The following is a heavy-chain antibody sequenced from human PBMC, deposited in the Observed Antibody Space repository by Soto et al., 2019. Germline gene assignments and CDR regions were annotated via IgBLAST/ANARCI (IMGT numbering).Heavy chain of an antibody. V-gene: IGHV3-48*01. CDR3: ARELGCSSTSCYVDLLDY. Sequence: EVQLVESGGGLVQPGGSLRLSCAASGFTFSSYSMNWVRQAPGKGLEWVSYISSSSSTIYYADSVKGRFTISRDNAKNSLYLQMNSLRAEDTAVYYCARELGCSSTSCYVDLLDYWGQGTLVTVSS. CDR2: ISSSSSTI. CDR1: GFTFSSYS. D-gene: IGHD2-2*01. J-gene: IGHJ4*02.